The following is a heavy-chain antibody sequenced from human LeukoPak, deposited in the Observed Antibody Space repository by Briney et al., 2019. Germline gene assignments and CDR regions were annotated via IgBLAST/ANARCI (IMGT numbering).Heavy chain of an antibody. CDR1: GFTVSSNY. J-gene: IGHJ3*02. Sequence: GGSLRLSCAASGFTVSSNYMSWVRQAPGKGLEWVSGITWISGSIGYADSVKGRFTISRDNAKNSLYLQMNSLRAEDTALYYCAKDKAAGDPDGFDIWGQGTMVTVSS. CDR3: AKDKAAGDPDGFDI. V-gene: IGHV3-9*01. CDR2: ITWISGSI. D-gene: IGHD6-13*01.